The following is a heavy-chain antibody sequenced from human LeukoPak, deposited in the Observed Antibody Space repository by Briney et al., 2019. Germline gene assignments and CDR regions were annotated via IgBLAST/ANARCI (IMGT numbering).Heavy chain of an antibody. J-gene: IGHJ4*02. V-gene: IGHV3-30-3*01. D-gene: IGHD4-17*01. CDR2: ISYDGSNK. CDR3: ARVFDYGDYSFDY. CDR1: GFTSSSYA. Sequence: GGSLRLSCAASGFTSSSYAMHWVRQAPGKGLEWVAVISYDGSNKYYADSVKGRFTISRDNSKNTLYLQMNSLRAEDTAVYYCARVFDYGDYSFDYWGQGTLVTVSS.